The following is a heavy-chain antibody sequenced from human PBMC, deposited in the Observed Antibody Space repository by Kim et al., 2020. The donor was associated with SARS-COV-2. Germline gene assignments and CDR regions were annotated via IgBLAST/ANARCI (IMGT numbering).Heavy chain of an antibody. V-gene: IGHV1-18*01. D-gene: IGHD3-3*01. Sequence: QKPQGRVTMTTDTSTSTAYMELRSLRSDDTAVYYCARDYYDFWSGYYIFDYWGQGTLVTVSS. J-gene: IGHJ4*02. CDR3: ARDYYDFWSGYYIFDY.